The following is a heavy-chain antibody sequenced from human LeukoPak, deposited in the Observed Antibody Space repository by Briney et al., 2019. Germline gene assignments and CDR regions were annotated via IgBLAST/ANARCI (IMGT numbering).Heavy chain of an antibody. J-gene: IGHJ4*02. CDR3: ARGGQLLWRY. Sequence: PSETLSLTCTVSGGSISSYYWSWIRQAPGKGLEWIGYIYYSGSTNYNPSLESRVTISIDTSKNQFSLKLSFVTAADTAVYYCARGGQLLWRYWGQGTLVTVSS. D-gene: IGHD2-2*01. CDR2: IYYSGST. CDR1: GGSISSYY. V-gene: IGHV4-59*01.